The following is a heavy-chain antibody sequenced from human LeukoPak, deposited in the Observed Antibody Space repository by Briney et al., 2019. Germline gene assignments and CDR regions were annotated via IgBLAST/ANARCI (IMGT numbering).Heavy chain of an antibody. CDR3: ARDSHSGSYYRLDY. CDR2: IYSGGST. J-gene: IGHJ4*02. V-gene: IGHV3-53*01. D-gene: IGHD1-26*01. Sequence: GGSLRLSCAASGFIVSSNYMSWVRQAPGMGLEWVSVIYSGGSTYYADSVKGRFTISIDNSKNTLYLQMNSLRAEDTAVYYCARDSHSGSYYRLDYWGQGTLVTVSS. CDR1: GFIVSSNY.